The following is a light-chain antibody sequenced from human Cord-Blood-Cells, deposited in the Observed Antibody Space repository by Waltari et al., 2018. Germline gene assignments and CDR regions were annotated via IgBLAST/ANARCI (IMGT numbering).Light chain of an antibody. V-gene: IGLV2-8*01. Sequence: QSALTQPPSASGSPGQSVTISCTGTSSDVGGYNYVSWYQQHPGKAPKLVIYEVSKRPSGVPDRFSGSKSGNTASLTVSGLQAGDEADYYCSSYAGSNKVVVGGGTKLTVL. J-gene: IGLJ2*01. CDR2: EVS. CDR1: SSDVGGYNY. CDR3: SSYAGSNKVV.